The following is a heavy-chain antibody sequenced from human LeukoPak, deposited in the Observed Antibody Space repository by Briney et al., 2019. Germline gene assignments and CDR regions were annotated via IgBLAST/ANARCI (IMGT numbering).Heavy chain of an antibody. CDR2: IIPILGIA. CDR1: GYTFTSYG. J-gene: IGHJ4*02. D-gene: IGHD5-18*01. Sequence: SVKVSCKASGYTFTSYGISWVRQAPGQGLEWMGRIIPILGIANYAQKFQGGVTITADKSTSTAYMELSSLRSEDTAVYYCARVGGYSYGYPFDYWGQGTLVTVSS. V-gene: IGHV1-69*04. CDR3: ARVGGYSYGYPFDY.